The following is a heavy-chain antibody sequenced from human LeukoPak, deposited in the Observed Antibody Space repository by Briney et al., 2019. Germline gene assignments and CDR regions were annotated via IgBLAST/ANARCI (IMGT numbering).Heavy chain of an antibody. CDR3: ARDPAYFYGSGSFYGINRFDP. J-gene: IGHJ5*02. D-gene: IGHD3-10*01. CDR1: GFTFSDYY. Sequence: GGSLRLSCAASGFTFSDYYMSWIRQAPGKGLEWVSFISSSGTYTNYADSVKGRFTISRDNAKKSPYLQMNSLRAEDTAVYYCARDPAYFYGSGSFYGINRFDPWGQGTLVTVSS. CDR2: ISSSGTYT. V-gene: IGHV3-11*05.